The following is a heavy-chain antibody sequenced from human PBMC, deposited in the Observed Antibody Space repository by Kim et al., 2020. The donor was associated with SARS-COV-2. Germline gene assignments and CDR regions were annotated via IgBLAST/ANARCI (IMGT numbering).Heavy chain of an antibody. Sequence: GGSLRLSCAASGFTFSSYGMHWVRQAPGKGLEWVAVISYDGSNKYYADSVKGRFTISRDNSKNTLYLQMNSLRAEDTAVYYCARGSTILWFGELGYWGQGTLVTVSS. D-gene: IGHD3-10*01. V-gene: IGHV3-33*05. CDR3: ARGSTILWFGELGY. CDR1: GFTFSSYG. CDR2: ISYDGSNK. J-gene: IGHJ4*02.